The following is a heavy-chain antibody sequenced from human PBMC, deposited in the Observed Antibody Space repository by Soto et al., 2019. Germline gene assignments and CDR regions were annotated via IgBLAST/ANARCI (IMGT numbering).Heavy chain of an antibody. J-gene: IGHJ4*02. CDR2: IGTAGDT. D-gene: IGHD4-17*01. CDR1: GFTFSSYD. CDR3: ARGGTTVVTPIDY. V-gene: IGHV3-13*01. Sequence: EVQLVESGGGLVQPGGSLRLSCAASGFTFSSYDMYWARQATGKGLEWGSTIGTAGDTYYPGSVKGRFTISRENAKNSLYLQMNSLRAEDTAVYYCARGGTTVVTPIDYWGQGTLVTVSS.